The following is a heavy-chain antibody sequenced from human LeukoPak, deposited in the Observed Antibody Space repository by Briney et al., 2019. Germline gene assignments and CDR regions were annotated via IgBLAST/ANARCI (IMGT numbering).Heavy chain of an antibody. D-gene: IGHD6-19*01. J-gene: IGHJ4*02. CDR1: GFSVSSIY. V-gene: IGHV3-53*01. Sequence: GGSLRLSCTASGFSVSSIYMSWVRQAPGKGLEWVSVIYSGGSTHYADSVKGRFTISRDNSKNTLYLQMNSLRAEDTAVYYCAISAVAGTEVVADYWGQGTLVTVSS. CDR2: IYSGGST. CDR3: AISAVAGTEVVADY.